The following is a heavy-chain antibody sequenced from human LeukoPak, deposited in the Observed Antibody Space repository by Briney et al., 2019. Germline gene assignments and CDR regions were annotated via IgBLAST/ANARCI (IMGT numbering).Heavy chain of an antibody. D-gene: IGHD2-2*02. CDR2: ISGSGGST. V-gene: IGHV3-23*01. J-gene: IGHJ4*02. CDR1: GFTFSSYA. CDR3: AKSYTPSTNYFDY. Sequence: PGGSLRLSCAASGFTFSSYAMSWVRQAPGKGLEWVPAISGSGGSTYYADSVKGRFTISRDNSKNTLYLQMNSLRAEDTAVYYCAKSYTPSTNYFDYWGQGTLVTVSS.